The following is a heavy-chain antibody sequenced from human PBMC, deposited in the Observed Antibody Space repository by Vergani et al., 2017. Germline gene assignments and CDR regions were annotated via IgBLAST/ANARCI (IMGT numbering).Heavy chain of an antibody. CDR2: ISYDGSNK. D-gene: IGHD3-22*01. V-gene: IGHV3-30*18. CDR1: GFTFSSYG. Sequence: VDLVESGGGVVQPGRSLRLSCAASGFTFSSYGMHWVRQAPGKGLEWVAVISYDGSNKYYADSVKGRFTISRDNSKNTLYLQMNSLRAEDTAVYYCAKGPKRYYDSSGYPIDFPPIDYWGQGTLVTVSS. J-gene: IGHJ4*02. CDR3: AKGPKRYYDSSGYPIDFPPIDY.